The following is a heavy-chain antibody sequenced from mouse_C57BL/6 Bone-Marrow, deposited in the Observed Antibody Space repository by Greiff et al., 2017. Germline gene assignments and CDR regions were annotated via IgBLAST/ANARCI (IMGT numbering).Heavy chain of an antibody. Sequence: QVQLQQPGAELVKPGASVKLSCKASGYTFPSYWMQWVKQRPGQGLEWIGEIDPSDSYTNYNQKFKGKATLTVDTSSSTAYMQLSSLTSEDSAVYYCARGKLAWFAYWGQGTLVTVSA. J-gene: IGHJ3*01. CDR3: ARGKLAWFAY. CDR1: GYTFPSYW. CDR2: IDPSDSYT. V-gene: IGHV1-50*01.